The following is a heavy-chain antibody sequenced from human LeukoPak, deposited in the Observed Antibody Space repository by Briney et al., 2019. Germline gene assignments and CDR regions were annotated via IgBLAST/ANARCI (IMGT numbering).Heavy chain of an antibody. CDR3: ARDGGRSWYESYFDY. V-gene: IGHV3-30-3*01. CDR2: ISYDGSNK. Sequence: GGSLRLSCAASGFTFGSYAMHWVRQAPGKGLEWVAVISYDGSNKYYADSVKGRFTISRDNSKNTLYLQMNSLRAEDTTVYYCARDGGRSWYESYFDYWGQGTLVTVSS. CDR1: GFTFGSYA. D-gene: IGHD6-13*01. J-gene: IGHJ4*02.